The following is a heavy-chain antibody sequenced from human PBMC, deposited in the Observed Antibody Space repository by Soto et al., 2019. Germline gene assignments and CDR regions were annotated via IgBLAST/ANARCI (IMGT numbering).Heavy chain of an antibody. V-gene: IGHV3-23*01. CDR1: GFTFSSYA. CDR3: AKRSTPPINMIVVVGDY. J-gene: IGHJ4*02. CDR2: ISGSGCST. Sequence: SLRLSCAASGFTFSSYAMSLVRQAPGKGLEWVSAISGSGCSTYYADSGKSRFTISRDNSKNTLYQQMNSIRAEDTAVYYCAKRSTPPINMIVVVGDYWSQGSLVTVSS. D-gene: IGHD3-22*01.